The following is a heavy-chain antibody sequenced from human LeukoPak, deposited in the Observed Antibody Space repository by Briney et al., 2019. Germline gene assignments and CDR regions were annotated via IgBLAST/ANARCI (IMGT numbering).Heavy chain of an antibody. CDR1: GYSNSGSNW. V-gene: IGHV4-28*01. J-gene: IGHJ4*02. CDR2: IYSSGST. Sequence: PSETLSLTCAVSGYSNSGSNWWGWVRQFPGKGLEWIGYIYSSGSTYYNPSLKSRLTMSEDTSKNQFSLKLSSVTAVDTAVYFCARSSETYYGDRYFDYWGQGTLVTVSS. CDR3: ARSSETYYGDRYFDY. D-gene: IGHD1-26*01.